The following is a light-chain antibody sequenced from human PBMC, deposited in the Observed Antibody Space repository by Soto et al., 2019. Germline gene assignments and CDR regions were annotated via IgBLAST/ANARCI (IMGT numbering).Light chain of an antibody. V-gene: IGKV3-15*01. CDR2: GAS. CDR3: QQYNTWPIT. CDR1: QSVDSN. J-gene: IGKJ5*01. Sequence: IVMTQSPITLSVSPGERVTLPCMFSQSVDSNFAWYQQRPGLAPRLLIYGASTRATDVPARFSASGSGTDFTLTIISLQSEDFVVYYCQQYNTWPITFGQGTRLEIK.